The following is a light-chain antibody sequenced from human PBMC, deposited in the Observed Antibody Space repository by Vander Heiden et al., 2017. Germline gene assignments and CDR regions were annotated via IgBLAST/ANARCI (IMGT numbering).Light chain of an antibody. J-gene: IGKJ4*01. V-gene: IGKV3-15*01. Sequence: EIVITQPPATLSVSPGERATLSCRASQSVSSNLAWYQQKPGQAPRLLIYGASTRATGIPARFSGSGSGTEFPLTISSLQSEDFAVYYCQQYNNWPPLTFGGGTKVEIK. CDR2: GAS. CDR3: QQYNNWPPLT. CDR1: QSVSSN.